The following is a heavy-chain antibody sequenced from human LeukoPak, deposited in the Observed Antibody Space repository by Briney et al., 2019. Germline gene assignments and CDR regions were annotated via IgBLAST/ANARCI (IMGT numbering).Heavy chain of an antibody. CDR1: GFTFSNAW. D-gene: IGHD5-12*01. J-gene: IGHJ4*02. CDR3: AKDLEYSGYDYSLDY. V-gene: IGHV3-15*01. Sequence: PGGSLRLSCAASGFTFSNAWMSWVRQAPGKGLEWVGRIKSKTDGGTTDYAAPVKGRFTISRDNSKNTLYLQMNSLRAEDTAVYYCAKDLEYSGYDYSLDYWGQGTLVTVSS. CDR2: IKSKTDGGTT.